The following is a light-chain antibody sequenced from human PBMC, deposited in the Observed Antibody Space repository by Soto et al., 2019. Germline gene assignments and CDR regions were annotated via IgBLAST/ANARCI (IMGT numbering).Light chain of an antibody. V-gene: IGKV3-11*01. J-gene: IGKJ5*01. Sequence: EIVLTQSPATLSLSPGERATLSCRASQSVSRYLARYQQKPGQAPRLLIYDASNRATGIPARFSGSGSGTDFTLTISILEPEDFAVYYCQQRSNWPPITFGQGTRLEIK. CDR2: DAS. CDR1: QSVSRY. CDR3: QQRSNWPPIT.